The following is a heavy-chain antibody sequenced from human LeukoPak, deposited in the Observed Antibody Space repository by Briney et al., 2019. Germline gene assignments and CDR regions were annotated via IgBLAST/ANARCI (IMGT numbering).Heavy chain of an antibody. J-gene: IGHJ3*02. CDR2: IYYSGST. D-gene: IGHD1-26*01. CDR3: ARHSGSSFRQALDI. CDR1: GGSISSYY. V-gene: IGHV4-59*08. Sequence: SETLSLTCTVSGGSISSYYWSWIRQPPGKGLEWIGYIYYSGSTNYNPSLKSRVTISVDTSKNQFSLKLSSVTAADTAVYYCARHSGSSFRQALDIWGQGTMVTVSS.